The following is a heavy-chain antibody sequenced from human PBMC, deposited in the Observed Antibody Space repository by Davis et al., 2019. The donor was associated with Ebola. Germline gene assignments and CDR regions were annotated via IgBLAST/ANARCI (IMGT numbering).Heavy chain of an antibody. D-gene: IGHD5-18*01. J-gene: IGHJ6*02. V-gene: IGHV3-30*03. CDR1: GFTFSSYG. Sequence: PGGSLRLSCAASGFTFSSYGMHWVRQAPGKGLEWVAVISYDGSNKYYADSVKGRFTISRDNSKNTLYLQMNSLRAEDTAVYYCARDHRLWLSSYYYGMDVWGQGTTVTVSS. CDR2: ISYDGSNK. CDR3: ARDHRLWLSSYYYGMDV.